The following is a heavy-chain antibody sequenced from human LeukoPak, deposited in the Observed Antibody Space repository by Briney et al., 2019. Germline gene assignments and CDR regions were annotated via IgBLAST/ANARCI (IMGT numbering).Heavy chain of an antibody. CDR3: ARVMLERQVRWFDP. J-gene: IGHJ5*02. Sequence: PSETLSLTCTVSGGSIRSGGYYWSWIRQHPGKGLEWIVYIYYSGSTYYNPSLKSRVTISVDTSKNQFSLKLSSVTAADTAVYYCARVMLERQVRWFDPWGEGTLVTVSS. D-gene: IGHD1-1*01. CDR1: GGSIRSGGYY. V-gene: IGHV4-31*03. CDR2: IYYSGST.